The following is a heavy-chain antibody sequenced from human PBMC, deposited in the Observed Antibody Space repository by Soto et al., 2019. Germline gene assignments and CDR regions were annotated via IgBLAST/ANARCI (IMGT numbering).Heavy chain of an antibody. J-gene: IGHJ6*02. CDR1: GFTFSKFW. CDR2: LNSDGSDT. V-gene: IGHV3-74*01. D-gene: IGHD2-15*01. CDR3: AGSAADV. Sequence: EVQVVESGGSLVQPGGSLRLSCAASGFTFSKFWIHWVRQAPGKGPEWVSGLNSDGSDTRYADSVKGRFTISRDNAKNTLYLQMNSLRAADTAVYYCAGSAADVWGQGTPVTVSS.